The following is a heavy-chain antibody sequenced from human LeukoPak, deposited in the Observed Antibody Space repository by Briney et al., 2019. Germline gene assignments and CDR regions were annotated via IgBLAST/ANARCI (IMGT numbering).Heavy chain of an antibody. D-gene: IGHD2-2*01. CDR2: ISGSGGST. CDR3: AKDLPPFIVVVPAAMEGWFYP. Sequence: GGSLRLSCAASGFTFSSYAMSWVRQAPGKGLEWVSAISGSGGSTYYADSVKGRFTISRDNSKNTLYLQMNSLRAEDTAVYYCAKDLPPFIVVVPAAMEGWFYPWGQGTLVTVSS. CDR1: GFTFSSYA. J-gene: IGHJ5*02. V-gene: IGHV3-23*01.